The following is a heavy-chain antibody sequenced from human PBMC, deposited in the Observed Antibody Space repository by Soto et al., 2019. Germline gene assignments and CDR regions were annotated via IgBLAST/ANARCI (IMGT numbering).Heavy chain of an antibody. CDR3: ARGEYGASATFDI. D-gene: IGHD2-15*01. V-gene: IGHV3-33*01. CDR2: IWYDGSNK. Sequence: QVQLVESGGGVVQPEKSLRLSCAASGFTFSTYGMHWVRQAPGKGLEWMAVIWYDGSNKYYADSVKGRFTISRDNSKNTLYLQMNSLRAEDTAVYYCARGEYGASATFDIWGQGTMVTVSS. CDR1: GFTFSTYG. J-gene: IGHJ3*02.